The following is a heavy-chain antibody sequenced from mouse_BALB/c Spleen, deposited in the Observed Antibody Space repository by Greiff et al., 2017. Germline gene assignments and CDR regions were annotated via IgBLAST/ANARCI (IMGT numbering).Heavy chain of an antibody. CDR2: ISYSGST. CDR1: GYSITSDYA. J-gene: IGHJ3*01. CDR3: ARGGNFAWFAY. V-gene: IGHV3-2*02. D-gene: IGHD2-1*01. Sequence: EVKLEESGPGLVKPSQSLSLTCTVTGYSITSDYAWNWIRQFPGNKLEWMGYISYSGSTSYNPSLKSRISITRDTSKNQFFLQLNSVTTEDTATYYCARGGNFAWFAYWGQGTLVTVSA.